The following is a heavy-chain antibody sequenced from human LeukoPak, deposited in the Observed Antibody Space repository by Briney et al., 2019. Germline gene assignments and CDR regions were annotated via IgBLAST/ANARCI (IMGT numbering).Heavy chain of an antibody. CDR1: EFTVSSNY. CDR2: ICSGGST. Sequence: GGSLRLSCAASEFTVSSNYMSWVRQAPGKGLEWVSVICSGGSTYYADSVKGRFTISRDNSKNTLYLQMNSLRAEDTAVYYCARENYYDSSGYSLDAFDIWGQGTMVTVSS. D-gene: IGHD3-22*01. J-gene: IGHJ3*02. V-gene: IGHV3-53*01. CDR3: ARENYYDSSGYSLDAFDI.